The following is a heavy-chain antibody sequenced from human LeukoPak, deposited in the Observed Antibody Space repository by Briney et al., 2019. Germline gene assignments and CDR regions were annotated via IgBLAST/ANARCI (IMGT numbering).Heavy chain of an antibody. CDR2: ISVNNGGT. D-gene: IGHD2-2*01. CDR3: ATATQPRGYFLH. Sequence: ASVKVSFQASGYIFTTYRLDWVRQATGQRVEGMGWISVNNGGTNYAQSFQDRVTLTRDTSTNTAYLELRSLRSDDTAIIYCATATQPRGYFLHWGQGTLVTVSS. CDR1: GYIFTTYR. J-gene: IGHJ1*01. V-gene: IGHV1-18*01.